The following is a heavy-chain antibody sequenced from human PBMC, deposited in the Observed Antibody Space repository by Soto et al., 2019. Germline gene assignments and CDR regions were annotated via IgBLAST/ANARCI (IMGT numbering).Heavy chain of an antibody. Sequence: QVQLQESGPGLVKPSETLSLTCTVSGDSISSCDKYWSWIRQHPGKGLEWLGYIDYTGNTYYNPSLKSRVVISIDPSKNQFSLKLTSVTAADTALYYCATNVDTALFGNWFDPWGPGTLVTVSS. V-gene: IGHV4-31*03. CDR1: GDSISSCDKY. J-gene: IGHJ5*02. CDR3: ATNVDTALFGNWFDP. D-gene: IGHD5-18*01. CDR2: IDYTGNT.